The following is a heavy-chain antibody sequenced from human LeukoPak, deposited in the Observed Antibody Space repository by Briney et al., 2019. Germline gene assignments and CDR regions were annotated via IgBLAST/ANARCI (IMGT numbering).Heavy chain of an antibody. CDR2: IYHSGTT. D-gene: IGHD4-17*01. CDR1: GASLSCHY. J-gene: IGHJ4*02. CDR3: AAEYEYGDHDY. Sequence: SETLSLICTVSGASLSCHYWYWIRQSPGKGLEWIGYIYHSGTTKYNPSLKSRVTISADTSKSQFSLTVSSVTAADTAVYYCAAEYEYGDHDYWGQGTLVTVSS. V-gene: IGHV4-59*11.